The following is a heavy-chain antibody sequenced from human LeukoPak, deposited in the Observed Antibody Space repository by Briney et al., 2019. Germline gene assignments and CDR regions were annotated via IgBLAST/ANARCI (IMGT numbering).Heavy chain of an antibody. V-gene: IGHV4-4*02. CDR2: IYHSGST. J-gene: IGHJ3*02. D-gene: IGHD2-15*01. Sequence: SETLSLTCAVSGGSISSSNWWSWVRQPPGKGLEWIGEIYHSGSTNYNPSHKSRVTISVDKSKNQFSLKLSSVTAADTAVYYCVSTRYIVVVVAATSYDAFDIWGQGTMVTVSS. CDR3: VSTRYIVVVVAATSYDAFDI. CDR1: GGSISSSNW.